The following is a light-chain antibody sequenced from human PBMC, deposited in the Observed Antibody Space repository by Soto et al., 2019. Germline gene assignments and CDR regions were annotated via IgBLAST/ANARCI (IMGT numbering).Light chain of an antibody. CDR1: SCYSNYK. CDR2: VGTGGIVG. Sequence: QSVLTQPPSASASLGASVTLTCTLSSCYSNYKVDGYQQKPGKGPRFVMRVGTGGIVGSKGDGIPDRFSVLGSGLNRYLTIMNIQEEDESDDHCGADHGSVSNLVESWVFGGGTKLTVL. J-gene: IGLJ3*02. V-gene: IGLV9-49*01. CDR3: GADHGSVSNLVESWV.